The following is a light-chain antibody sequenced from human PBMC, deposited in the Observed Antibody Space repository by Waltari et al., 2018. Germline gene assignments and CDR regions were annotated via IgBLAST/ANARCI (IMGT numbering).Light chain of an antibody. Sequence: AIRITQSPSSLSASTGDRVTITCRASQGISSYLAWYQQKPGKAPKFLIYAASTLQSGVPSRFSGSGSGTDFTLTISSLQPDDFATYYCQQYDRYSAWTFGQGTKVEIK. V-gene: IGKV1-8*01. CDR3: QQYDRYSAWT. CDR1: QGISSY. J-gene: IGKJ1*01. CDR2: AAS.